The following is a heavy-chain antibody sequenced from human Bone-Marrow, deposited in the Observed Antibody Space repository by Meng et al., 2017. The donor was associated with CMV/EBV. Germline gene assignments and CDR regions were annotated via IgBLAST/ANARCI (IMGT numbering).Heavy chain of an antibody. D-gene: IGHD2-21*01. Sequence: GESLKISCAASGFSFGDYAMTWVRQGPGKGLEWVGVIRGKAYDWTTEYAASVKGRFTISRDDSKNTLYLQMNSLKTEDTAVYYCTTYHPRKPYWGQGTLVTVSS. CDR1: GFSFGDYA. J-gene: IGHJ4*02. CDR2: IRGKAYDWTT. V-gene: IGHV3-49*04. CDR3: TTYHPRKPY.